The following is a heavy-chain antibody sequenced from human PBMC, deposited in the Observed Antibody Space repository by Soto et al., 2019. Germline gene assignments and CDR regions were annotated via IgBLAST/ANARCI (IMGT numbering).Heavy chain of an antibody. Sequence: SETLSLTCAVYGGSFSGYYWSWIRQPPGKGLEWIGEINHSGSTNYNPSLKSRVTISVDTSKNQFSLKLSSVTAADTAVYYCARDVRESHNYMDVWGKGPRSPSP. CDR1: GGSFSGYY. J-gene: IGHJ6*03. CDR2: INHSGST. V-gene: IGHV4-34*01. CDR3: ARDVRESHNYMDV.